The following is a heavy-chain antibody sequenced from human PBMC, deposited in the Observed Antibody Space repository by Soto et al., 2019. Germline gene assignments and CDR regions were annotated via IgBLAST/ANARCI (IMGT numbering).Heavy chain of an antibody. J-gene: IGHJ6*02. CDR2: IYSGGST. V-gene: IGHV3-53*01. CDR1: GFTVSSNY. CDR3: ARDRVEGYYGSGSYYHYYYYGMDV. D-gene: IGHD3-10*01. Sequence: GGSLRLSCAASGFTVSSNYMSWVRQAPGKGLEWVSVIYSGGSTYYADSVKGRFTISRDNSKNTLYLQMNSLRAEDTAVYYCARDRVEGYYGSGSYYHYYYYGMDVWGQGTTVTVSS.